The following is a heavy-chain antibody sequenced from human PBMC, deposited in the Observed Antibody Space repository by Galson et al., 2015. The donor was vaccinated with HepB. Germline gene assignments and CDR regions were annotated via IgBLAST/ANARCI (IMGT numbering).Heavy chain of an antibody. CDR1: GFTFSRDW. CDR2: IKEDGSEQ. CDR3: ARLQYYQGSSGYRSLDC. Sequence: SLRLSCAVSGFTFSRDWLSWVRQPPGKGLEWVANIKEDGSEQHYVDSVKGRFEISRDNAKKSLYLQMNNLRVDDTAVYYCARLQYYQGSSGYRSLDCWGQGTLVTVSS. V-gene: IGHV3-7*03. J-gene: IGHJ4*02. D-gene: IGHD3-22*01.